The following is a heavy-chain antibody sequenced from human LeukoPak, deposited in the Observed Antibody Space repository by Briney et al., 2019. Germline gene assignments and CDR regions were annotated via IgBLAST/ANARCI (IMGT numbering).Heavy chain of an antibody. CDR3: ARGVYCGDSCYTGTDY. CDR2: IFRSGST. V-gene: IGHV4-30-2*06. D-gene: IGHD2-21*01. Sequence: SETLSLTCNVSGGSISSGTYYWTWIRQSPGEGLEWIGYIFRSGSTLYNPSLKSRVTISADRSKNQFSLSLSSVTAAGTATYYCARGVYCGDSCYTGTDYWGRGTPVAVSS. CDR1: GGSISSGTYY. J-gene: IGHJ4*02.